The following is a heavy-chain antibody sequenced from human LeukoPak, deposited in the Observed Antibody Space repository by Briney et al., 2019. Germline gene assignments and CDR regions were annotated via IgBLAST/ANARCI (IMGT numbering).Heavy chain of an antibody. J-gene: IGHJ4*02. Sequence: PSETLSLNCAVYGGSFSDYYWSWIRQPPGKGLEWIGEINHSGRTDYNPSLKSRVSISVDTSKNQFPLNLTSVTAADTAVYYCARHQHYYDILTGSYRDFYFDYWGQGTLVTVSS. CDR2: INHSGRT. CDR1: GGSFSDYY. D-gene: IGHD3-9*01. V-gene: IGHV4-34*01. CDR3: ARHQHYYDILTGSYRDFYFDY.